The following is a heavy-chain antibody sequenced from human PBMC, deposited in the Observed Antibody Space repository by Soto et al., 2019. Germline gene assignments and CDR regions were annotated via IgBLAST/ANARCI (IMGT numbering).Heavy chain of an antibody. CDR1: GGTFSSYS. V-gene: IGHV1-69*01. J-gene: IGHJ4*02. CDR2: IIPIFGTA. Sequence: QVQLVQSGAEVKKPGSSVKVSCKASGGTFSSYSINWVRQAPGQGLEWMGEIIPIFGTANYAQKFQSRVTITADESTSTAYMELSSLRSEYTAVYYCARDVGRHSGGIDYWGQGTLVTVSS. CDR3: ARDVGRHSGGIDY. D-gene: IGHD1-26*01.